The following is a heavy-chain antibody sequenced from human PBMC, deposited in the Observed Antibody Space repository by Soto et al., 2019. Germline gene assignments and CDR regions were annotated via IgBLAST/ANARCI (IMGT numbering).Heavy chain of an antibody. CDR2: ISWNSGSI. CDR3: AKGGRGVYDYIWGRPQITYYYYMDV. J-gene: IGHJ6*03. Sequence: EVQLVESGGGLVQPGRSLRLSCAASGFTFDDYAMHWVRQAPGKGLEWVSGISWNSGSIGYADSVKGRFTISRDNAKNSLYLQMNSLRAEDTALYYCAKGGRGVYDYIWGRPQITYYYYMDVWGKGTTVTVSS. CDR1: GFTFDDYA. D-gene: IGHD3-16*01. V-gene: IGHV3-9*01.